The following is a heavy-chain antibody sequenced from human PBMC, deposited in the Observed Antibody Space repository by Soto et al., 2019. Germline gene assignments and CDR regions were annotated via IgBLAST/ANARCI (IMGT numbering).Heavy chain of an antibody. CDR1: GFTFSDYY. CDR3: ARSSVLEWLHGFDY. D-gene: IGHD3-3*01. CDR2: ISSSGSTI. Sequence: GGSLRLSCAASGFTFSDYYMSWIRQAPGKGLEWVSYISSSGSTIYYADSVKGRFTISRDNAKNSLYPQMNSLRAEDTAVYYCARSSVLEWLHGFDYWGQGTLVTVSS. V-gene: IGHV3-11*01. J-gene: IGHJ4*02.